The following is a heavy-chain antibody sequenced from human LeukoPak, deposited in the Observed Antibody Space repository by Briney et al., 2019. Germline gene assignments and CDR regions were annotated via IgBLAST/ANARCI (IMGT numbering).Heavy chain of an antibody. D-gene: IGHD4-11*01. CDR1: GGTFSSYA. CDR2: IIPIFGTA. J-gene: IGHJ6*03. CDR3: AKDGYSKFSLKLPGVMDV. V-gene: IGHV1-69*05. Sequence: EASVKVSCKASGGTFSSYAISWVRQAPGQGLEWMGGIIPIFGTANYAQKFQGRVTITTDESTSTAYMELSSLRSEDTAVYYCAKDGYSKFSLKLPGVMDVWGKGTTVTVSS.